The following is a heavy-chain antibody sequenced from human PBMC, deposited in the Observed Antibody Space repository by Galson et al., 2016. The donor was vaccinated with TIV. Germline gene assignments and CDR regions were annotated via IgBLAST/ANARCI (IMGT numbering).Heavy chain of an antibody. Sequence: SLRLSCAASGFTFSSYCMSWVRQAPGKGLEWVANIKQNGSEKYYVDSVKGRFTISRDNAKNSLYLQMNILRAEDTAVYYCARPQSRPSYYDFWSGQGPGAFDIGSQGTMVTVSS. CDR3: ARPQSRPSYYDFWSGQGPGAFDI. D-gene: IGHD3-3*01. V-gene: IGHV3-7*03. CDR2: IKQNGSEK. CDR1: GFTFSSYC. J-gene: IGHJ3*02.